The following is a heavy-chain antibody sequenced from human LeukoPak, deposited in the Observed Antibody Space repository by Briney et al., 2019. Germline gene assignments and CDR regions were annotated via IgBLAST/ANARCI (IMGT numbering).Heavy chain of an antibody. Sequence: SGGSLRLSCAASGFTFSSYGMHWVRQAPGKGLEWVAVIWYDGSNKYYADSVKGRFTISRDNSKNTLYLRMNSLRAEDTAVYYCARDNGGYYQYDAFDIWGQGTMVTVSS. D-gene: IGHD3-22*01. CDR3: ARDNGGYYQYDAFDI. CDR2: IWYDGSNK. V-gene: IGHV3-33*01. J-gene: IGHJ3*02. CDR1: GFTFSSYG.